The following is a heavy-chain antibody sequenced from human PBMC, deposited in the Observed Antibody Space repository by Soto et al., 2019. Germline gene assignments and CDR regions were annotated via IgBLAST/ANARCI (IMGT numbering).Heavy chain of an antibody. CDR1: GGTFYTYA. CDR2: ITPMIGTR. D-gene: IGHD3-10*01. CDR3: ARDVSVMTSVFGF. V-gene: IGHV1-69*01. Sequence: QVHLVQSGAEVKRPGSSVRVSCRASGGTFYTYAFTWVRQAPGQGLEWMGGITPMIGTRKYAQKFHGRVTISADESASTAYMELSNLRSDDMAVYYCARDVSVMTSVFGFWGQGTLITVSS. J-gene: IGHJ4*02.